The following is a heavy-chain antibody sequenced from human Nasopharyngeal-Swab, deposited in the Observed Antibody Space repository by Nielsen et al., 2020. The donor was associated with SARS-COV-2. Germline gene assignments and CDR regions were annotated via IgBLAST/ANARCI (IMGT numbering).Heavy chain of an antibody. J-gene: IGHJ4*02. V-gene: IGHV1-46*01. CDR3: ARGYCSSTSCYVRGNYFDY. D-gene: IGHD2-2*01. Sequence: SVHVSCKASGYIFTSYYMHWVRQAPGQGLEWMGIINPSGGSRSYAQKFQGRVTMTRDTSTSTVYMELSSLRSEDTAVYYCARGYCSSTSCYVRGNYFDYWGQGTLVTVSS. CDR2: INPSGGSR. CDR1: GYIFTSYY.